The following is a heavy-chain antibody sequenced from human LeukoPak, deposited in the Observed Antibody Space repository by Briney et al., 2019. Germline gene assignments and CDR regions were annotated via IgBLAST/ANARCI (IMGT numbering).Heavy chain of an antibody. CDR3: ARDRWEGYCSGGSCQKTFDI. D-gene: IGHD2-15*01. CDR1: GGSISSYY. V-gene: IGHV4-4*07. J-gene: IGHJ3*02. Sequence: SETLSLTCTVSGGSISSYYWSWLRQPAGKGLEWIGRIYTSGSTNYNPSLKSRVTMSVDTSKNQFSLKLSSVTAADTAVYYCARDRWEGYCSGGSCQKTFDIWGQGTMVTVSS. CDR2: IYTSGST.